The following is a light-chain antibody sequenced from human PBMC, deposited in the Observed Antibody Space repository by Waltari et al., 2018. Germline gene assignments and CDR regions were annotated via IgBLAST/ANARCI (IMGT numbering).Light chain of an antibody. CDR1: QDISNY. CDR3: QQYANLPHT. J-gene: IGKJ5*01. CDR2: DAS. Sequence: DIQMTQSPSSLSASVGDRVNITCQASQDISNYLYWYQQKPGKAPNLLIYDASNLESGVPSRFSGSGSETDFTFTITSLQPKDIATYHCQQYANLPHTFGQGTRLEIK. V-gene: IGKV1-33*01.